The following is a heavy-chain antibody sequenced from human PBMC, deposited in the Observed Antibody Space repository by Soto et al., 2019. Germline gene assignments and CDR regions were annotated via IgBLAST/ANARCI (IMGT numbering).Heavy chain of an antibody. V-gene: IGHV3-33*01. Sequence: QVQLVESGGGVVQPGRSQRLSCAASGFTFSDHGMHWVRQAPGKGLEWVAVMWYDGSNKYYADSVKGRFSISRDNSKNTLYLNMSSLRGEDTAVYYCARDSAGKTDWGLRGAFDFWGQGTMVTVSS. CDR1: GFTFSDHG. CDR2: MWYDGSNK. CDR3: ARDSAGKTDWGLRGAFDF. J-gene: IGHJ3*01. D-gene: IGHD7-27*01.